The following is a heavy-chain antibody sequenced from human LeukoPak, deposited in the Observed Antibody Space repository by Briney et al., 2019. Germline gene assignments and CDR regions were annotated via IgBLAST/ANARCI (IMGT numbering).Heavy chain of an antibody. CDR1: GGSIISYS. J-gene: IGHJ4*02. D-gene: IGHD3-3*02. CDR2: IFYAGST. CDR3: ARIGPILGAAWVDY. V-gene: IGHV4-59*12. Sequence: SEPLSLTCTVSGGSIISYSWSWIRQPPGKGLEWIGYIFYAGSTYYNPSLKSRVTMSVDTSKNQFSLRLTSVTAVDTAVYYCARIGPILGAAWVDYWGQGTLVSVSS.